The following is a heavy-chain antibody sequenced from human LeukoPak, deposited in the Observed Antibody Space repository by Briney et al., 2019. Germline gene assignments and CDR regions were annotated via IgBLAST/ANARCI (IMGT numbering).Heavy chain of an antibody. Sequence: SETLSLTCAVYGGSFSGYYWSWIRQPPGKGLEWIGEINHSGSTNYNPSLKSRVTISVDTSKNQFSLKLSSVTAADTAVYYCASPELNGSGPMPGAWGQGTLVTVSS. CDR3: ASPELNGSGPMPGA. CDR1: GGSFSGYY. CDR2: INHSGST. V-gene: IGHV4-34*01. J-gene: IGHJ4*02. D-gene: IGHD3-10*01.